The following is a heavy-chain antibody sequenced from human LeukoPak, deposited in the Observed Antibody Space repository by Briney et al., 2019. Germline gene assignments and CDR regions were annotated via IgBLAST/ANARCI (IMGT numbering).Heavy chain of an antibody. CDR1: GGSISSYY. CDR3: AREDSSAAFDI. D-gene: IGHD3-22*01. Sequence: SETLSLTCTVSGGSISSYYWSWIRQPPGKGLEWIGYIYYSGSTNCNPSLKSRVTISVDTSKNHFSLKLSSVTAADTAVYYCAREDSSAAFDIWGQGTMVTVSS. CDR2: IYYSGST. J-gene: IGHJ3*02. V-gene: IGHV4-59*01.